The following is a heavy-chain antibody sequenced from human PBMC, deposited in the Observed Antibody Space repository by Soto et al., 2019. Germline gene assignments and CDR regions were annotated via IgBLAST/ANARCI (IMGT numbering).Heavy chain of an antibody. D-gene: IGHD5-18*01. J-gene: IGHJ6*02. CDR1: GGSISSGDYY. V-gene: IGHV4-30-4*02. Sequence: SDTLSLTCTVSGGSISSGDYYWIWIRQPPGKGLEWIGYVYYSGTTYYNPSLKSRVTISVDTSKNQFSLKVSSVTAADTAVYYCARALIKLWPPSYYGMDVWGQGTTVTVSS. CDR3: ARALIKLWPPSYYGMDV. CDR2: VYYSGTT.